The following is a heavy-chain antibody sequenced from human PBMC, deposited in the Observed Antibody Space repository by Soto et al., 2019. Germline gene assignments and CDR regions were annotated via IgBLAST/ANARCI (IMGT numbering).Heavy chain of an antibody. CDR1: GFSLGDYA. D-gene: IGHD6-13*01. V-gene: IGHV3-23*01. Sequence: EVQLLESGGGLVQPGGSLRLSCAASGFSLGDYAMTWVRQAPGKGLEWVTDISHSGASTKSADSVKGPFTISRDNSKHTLYLQMSSLRAEDTAVYYCAKVGSSWYSDAYDIWGQGTMVNVS. CDR2: ISHSGAST. CDR3: AKVGSSWYSDAYDI. J-gene: IGHJ3*02.